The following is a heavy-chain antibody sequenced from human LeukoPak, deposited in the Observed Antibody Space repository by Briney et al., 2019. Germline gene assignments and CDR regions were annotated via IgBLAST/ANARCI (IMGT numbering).Heavy chain of an antibody. CDR1: GGSFSGYY. J-gene: IGHJ5*02. D-gene: IGHD5-18*01. CDR3: ANLVGYNYNWFDP. V-gene: IGHV4-34*01. CDR2: IHHSGRT. Sequence: SETLSLTCAVYGGSFSGYYWSWIRQPPGKGLEWIGEIHHSGRTNYNPSLKSRVTISVDTSKNQFSLKLSSVTAADTAVYYCANLVGYNYNWFDPWGQGTLVTVSS.